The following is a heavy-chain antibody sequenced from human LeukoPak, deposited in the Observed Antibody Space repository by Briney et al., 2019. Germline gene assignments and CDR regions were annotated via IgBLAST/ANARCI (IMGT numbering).Heavy chain of an antibody. CDR2: IRYDGSNK. J-gene: IGHJ4*02. CDR3: AKGVSSYGDYGDVGQ. V-gene: IGHV3-30*02. CDR1: GFTFSRYV. Sequence: GGSLRLSCAASGFTFSRYVMRWVRQAPGKGLEWVAFIRYDGSNKNYADSVKGRFTISRDNSKNTLYLQMNSLRDEDTAVYYCAKGVSSYGDYGDVGQWGQGTLVSVSS. D-gene: IGHD4-17*01.